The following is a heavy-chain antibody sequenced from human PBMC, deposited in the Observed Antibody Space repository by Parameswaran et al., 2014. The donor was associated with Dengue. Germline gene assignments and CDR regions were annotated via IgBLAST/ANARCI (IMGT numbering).Heavy chain of an antibody. J-gene: IGHJ4*02. D-gene: IGHD6-13*01. V-gene: IGHV3-33*01. CDR3: ARAVSRYSSSWYVVDY. CDR2: IWYDGSNK. Sequence: VRQAPGKGLEWVAVIWYDGSNKYYADSVKGRFTISRGNSKNTLYLQMNSLRAEDTAVYYCARAVSRYSSSWYVVDYWGQGTLVTVSS.